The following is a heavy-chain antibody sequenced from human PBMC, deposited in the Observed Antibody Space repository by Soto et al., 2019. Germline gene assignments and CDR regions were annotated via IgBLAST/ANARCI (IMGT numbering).Heavy chain of an antibody. Sequence: PGGSLRLSCAASGFTFNTYAMHWVRQAPGKGLEWAATISYDGGDKYYADSVKDRFTISRDDPKNTLFLQMNSLRAEDTAVYYCARVHYYDTSGPLLWGQGTQVTVS. CDR2: ISYDGGDK. CDR3: ARVHYYDTSGPLL. D-gene: IGHD3-22*01. V-gene: IGHV3-30-3*01. CDR1: GFTFNTYA. J-gene: IGHJ4*02.